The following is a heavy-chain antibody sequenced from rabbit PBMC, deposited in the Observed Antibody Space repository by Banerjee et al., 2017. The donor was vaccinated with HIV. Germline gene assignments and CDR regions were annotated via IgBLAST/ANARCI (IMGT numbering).Heavy chain of an antibody. V-gene: IGHV1S40*01. CDR3: ARYADISYYDL. J-gene: IGHJ4*01. CDR1: GFSFSSSYW. D-gene: IGHD8-1*01. Sequence: QSLEESGGDLVKPGASLTLTCTASGFSFSSSYWICWVRQAPGKGLEWIACIVAGSIGNTYYASWAKGRFTISKTSSTTVTLQMTSLTAADTATYFCARYADISYYDLWGPGTLVTVS. CDR2: IVAGSIGNT.